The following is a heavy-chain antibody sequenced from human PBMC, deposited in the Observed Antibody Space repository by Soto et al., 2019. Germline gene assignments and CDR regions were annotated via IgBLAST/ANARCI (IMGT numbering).Heavy chain of an antibody. CDR2: INHSGST. CDR3: ARENYGAGSYYL. D-gene: IGHD3-10*01. J-gene: IGHJ5*02. Sequence: QVQLQQWGAGLLKPSETLSLTCAVYGGSFSGYYWSWIRQPPGKGLEWIGEINHSGSTNYNPSLKIRVNISVDTSKNQFSLKLSSVTAADEAVYYGARENYGAGSYYLWGQGTLVTVSS. CDR1: GGSFSGYY. V-gene: IGHV4-34*01.